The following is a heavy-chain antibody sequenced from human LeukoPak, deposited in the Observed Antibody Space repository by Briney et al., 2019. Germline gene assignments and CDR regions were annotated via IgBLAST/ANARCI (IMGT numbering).Heavy chain of an antibody. Sequence: GGSLRLSCAASGFTFSSYAMHWVRQAPGKGLEWVAVISYDGSNKYYADSVKGRFTISRDNSKNTLYLQMNSLRAEDTAVYYCARTMIVLMVYAPFDYWGQGTLVTVSS. J-gene: IGHJ4*02. CDR2: ISYDGSNK. CDR1: GFTFSSYA. V-gene: IGHV3-30-3*01. CDR3: ARTMIVLMVYAPFDY. D-gene: IGHD2-8*01.